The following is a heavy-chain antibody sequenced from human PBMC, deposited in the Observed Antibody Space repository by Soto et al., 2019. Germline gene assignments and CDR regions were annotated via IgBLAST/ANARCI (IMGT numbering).Heavy chain of an antibody. CDR1: GYTFTSYA. CDR2: INAGNGNT. CDR3: ARSIPEDGIDY. D-gene: IGHD2-21*01. V-gene: IGHV1-3*01. Sequence: QVQLVQSGAEVKKPGASVKVSCKASGYTFTSYAMHWVRQAPGQRLEWMGWINAGNGNTKYSQKFQGRVTITRDTSASTAYMELSSLRAEDTAVYYCARSIPEDGIDYWGQGTLVTVSS. J-gene: IGHJ4*02.